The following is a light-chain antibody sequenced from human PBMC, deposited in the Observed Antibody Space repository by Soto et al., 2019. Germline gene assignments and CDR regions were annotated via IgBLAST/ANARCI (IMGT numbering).Light chain of an antibody. V-gene: IGKV3-11*01. J-gene: IGKJ1*01. CDR3: QQYDKWPRT. Sequence: EFVLTQSPATLSLSPGEGASLSCWASQSVGTYMAWYQHKPGQPPRLLIYDASKRATGIPARFSGSGSGTEFTLTISSLQSDDLAVYYCQQYDKWPRTFGQGTKV. CDR2: DAS. CDR1: QSVGTY.